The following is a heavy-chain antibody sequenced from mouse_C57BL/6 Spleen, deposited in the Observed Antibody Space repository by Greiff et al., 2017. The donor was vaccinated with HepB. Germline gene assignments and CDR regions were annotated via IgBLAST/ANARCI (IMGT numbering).Heavy chain of an antibody. Sequence: EVKLVESEGGLVQPGRSMKLSCTASGFTFSDYYMAWVRQVPEKGLEWVANINYDGSSTYYLDSLKSRFIISRDNAKNILYLQMSSLKSEDTATYYCARDRDYYGSSPMDYWGQGTSVTVSS. J-gene: IGHJ4*01. CDR3: ARDRDYYGSSPMDY. V-gene: IGHV5-16*01. D-gene: IGHD1-1*01. CDR1: GFTFSDYY. CDR2: INYDGSST.